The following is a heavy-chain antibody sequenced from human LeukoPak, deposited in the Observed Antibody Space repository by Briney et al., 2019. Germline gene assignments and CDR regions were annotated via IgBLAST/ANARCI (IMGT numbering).Heavy chain of an antibody. CDR3: AKDAQRGFDYSNSFQH. D-gene: IGHD4-11*01. V-gene: IGHV3-33*06. CDR2: IWSDATNM. J-gene: IGHJ4*02. Sequence: GGSLRLSCAASGFIFTDYGFHWVRQTPGKGLEWVAAIWSDATNMYYGNSVKGRFFIQRDDFQNTVYLEMSSLRAEDTAVYYCAKDAQRGFDYSNSFQHWGQGSLVTVSS. CDR1: GFIFTDYG.